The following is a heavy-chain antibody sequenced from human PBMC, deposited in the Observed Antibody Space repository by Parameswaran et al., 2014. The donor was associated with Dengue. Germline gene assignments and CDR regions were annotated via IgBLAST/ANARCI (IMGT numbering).Heavy chain of an antibody. J-gene: IGHJ4*02. V-gene: IGHV1-18*01. Sequence: WVRQAPGQGLEWMGWIDAYNGYTNYTQRIQDRVTMTTDTSTKTAYLELRSLRSDDTAVYYCARVDNILTVFVDYWGQGTLVTVSS. D-gene: IGHD3-9*01. CDR2: IDAYNGYT. CDR3: ARVDNILTVFVDY.